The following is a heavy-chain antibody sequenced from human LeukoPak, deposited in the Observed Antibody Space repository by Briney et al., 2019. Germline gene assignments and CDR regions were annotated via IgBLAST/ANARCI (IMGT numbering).Heavy chain of an antibody. CDR1: GFTFSSYS. V-gene: IGHV3-21*01. CDR3: ARDSGWYSFDY. Sequence: GGSLRLSCAASGFTFSSYSMNWVRQAPGKGLEWVSSISSSSSYIYYADSVKGRFTISRDNGKNSLYLQMNSLRAEDTAVYYCARDSGWYSFDYWGQGTLVTVSS. J-gene: IGHJ4*02. D-gene: IGHD6-19*01. CDR2: ISSSSSYI.